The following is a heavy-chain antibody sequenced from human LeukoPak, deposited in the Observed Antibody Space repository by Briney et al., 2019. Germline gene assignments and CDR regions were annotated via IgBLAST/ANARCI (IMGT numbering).Heavy chain of an antibody. CDR1: GGSISSSSYY. CDR3: ARLRFHEMALDY. D-gene: IGHD5-24*01. J-gene: IGHJ4*02. V-gene: IGHV4-39*01. Sequence: SETLSLTCTVSGGSISSSSYYWGWIRQPPGKGLEWIGSIYYSGSTYYNPSLKSRVTISVDTSKNQFSLKLSSVTAADTAVFYCARLRFHEMALDYWGQGTLVTVSS. CDR2: IYYSGST.